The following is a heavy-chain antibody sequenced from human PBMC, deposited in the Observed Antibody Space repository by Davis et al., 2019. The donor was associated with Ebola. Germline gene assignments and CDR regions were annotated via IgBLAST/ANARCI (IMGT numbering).Heavy chain of an antibody. CDR3: ARSSYQPDY. CDR2: INPDGSFT. D-gene: IGHD2-2*01. Sequence: GESLKISCAASGFTFSSYWMHWVRQAPGKGLVWVSRINPDGSFTDYADSVKGRFSTPRDSTSNTLNLQMNGLSAEDTAVYYCARSSYQPDYWGQGTLVTVSS. J-gene: IGHJ4*02. V-gene: IGHV3-74*01. CDR1: GFTFSSYW.